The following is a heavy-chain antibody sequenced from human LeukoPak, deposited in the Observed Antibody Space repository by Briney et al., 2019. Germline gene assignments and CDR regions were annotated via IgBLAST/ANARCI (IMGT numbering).Heavy chain of an antibody. D-gene: IGHD4/OR15-4a*01. V-gene: IGHV3-21*01. CDR1: GFTFSTYS. J-gene: IGHJ4*02. CDR2: ISSNSNYI. Sequence: GGSLRLSCAASGFTFSTYSMNWVRQAPGKGLEWVSSISSNSNYIYYTDLVKGRFTISRDNAKNSLYLQMNSLRAKDTAVYFCARDPSAMVTKYYFDFWGQGTLVTASS. CDR3: ARDPSAMVTKYYFDF.